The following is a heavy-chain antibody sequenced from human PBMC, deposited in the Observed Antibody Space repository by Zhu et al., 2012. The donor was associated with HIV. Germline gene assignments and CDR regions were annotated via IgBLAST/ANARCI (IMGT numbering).Heavy chain of an antibody. CDR1: GGSISSSSHY. Sequence: QVQLQESGPGLVKPSETLSLTCSVSGGSISSSSHYWGWIRQPPRKGLEWIGNIYYTGSTYYNPSLQSRVTISVDTSKNQFSLKLTSVTAADTALYYCARRLYGSGSKGPRYFDYWGQGILVTVSS. D-gene: IGHD3-10*01. J-gene: IGHJ4*02. CDR2: IYYTGST. CDR3: ARRLYGSGSKGPRYFDY. V-gene: IGHV4-39*01.